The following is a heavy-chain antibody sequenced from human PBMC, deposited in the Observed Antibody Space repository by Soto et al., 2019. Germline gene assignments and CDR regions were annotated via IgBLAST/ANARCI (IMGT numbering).Heavy chain of an antibody. Sequence: QVQLVESGRGVVQPGRSLRLSCAASGFTFSRYAMHWVRQASGKGLEWVAVISYDGKNKYFADSVKGRFTISRDNSKNTLYLQMNSLTPEDTAIYYCARTRAYNGSDFDYWGQGTLVTVSS. CDR2: ISYDGKNK. CDR3: ARTRAYNGSDFDY. J-gene: IGHJ4*02. CDR1: GFTFSRYA. D-gene: IGHD5-12*01. V-gene: IGHV3-30*04.